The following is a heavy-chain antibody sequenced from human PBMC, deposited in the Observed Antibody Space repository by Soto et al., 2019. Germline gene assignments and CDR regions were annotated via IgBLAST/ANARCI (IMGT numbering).Heavy chain of an antibody. CDR2: IYSGGST. J-gene: IGHJ6*02. D-gene: IGHD2-8*01. CDR1: GFTVSSNY. Sequence: EVPLVESGGGLIQPGGSLRLSCAASGFTVSSNYMSWVRQAPGKGLEWVSVIYSGGSTYYADSVKGRFTISRDNSKNTLYLQMNSLRAEDTAVYYCARDATVYGDYGMDVWGQGTTVTVSS. V-gene: IGHV3-53*01. CDR3: ARDATVYGDYGMDV.